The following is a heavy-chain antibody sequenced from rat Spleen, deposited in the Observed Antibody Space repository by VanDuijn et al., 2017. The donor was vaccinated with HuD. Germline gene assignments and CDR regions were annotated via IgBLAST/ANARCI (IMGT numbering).Heavy chain of an antibody. CDR3: ATDLYSSYIGYVMDA. CDR2: ISPSGGST. J-gene: IGHJ4*01. CDR1: GFTFSNYG. Sequence: EVQLVESGGGLVQPGRSLKLSCAASGFTFSNYGMHWIRQAPTKGLEWVASISPSGGSTYYRDSVKGRFTISRDNAKSTLYLQMDSLRSEDTATYYCATDLYSSYIGYVMDAWGQGASVTVSS. V-gene: IGHV5-19*01. D-gene: IGHD1-2*01.